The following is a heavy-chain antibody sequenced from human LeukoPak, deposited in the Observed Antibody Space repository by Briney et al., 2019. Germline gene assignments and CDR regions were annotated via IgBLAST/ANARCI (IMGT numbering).Heavy chain of an antibody. Sequence: GASVKVSCKASGYTFTSYDINWVRQATGQGPEWMGWMSLNSGNTGYAQKFQGRVTMTRNTSISTAYTELSSLRSEDTAVYYCAREMYCTNGVCYRGGPNYARDFDYWGQGTLVTVSS. V-gene: IGHV1-8*01. J-gene: IGHJ4*02. D-gene: IGHD2-8*01. CDR1: GYTFTSYD. CDR2: MSLNSGNT. CDR3: AREMYCTNGVCYRGGPNYARDFDY.